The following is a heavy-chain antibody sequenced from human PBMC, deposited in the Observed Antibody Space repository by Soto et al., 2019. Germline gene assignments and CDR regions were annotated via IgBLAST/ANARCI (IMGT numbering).Heavy chain of an antibody. D-gene: IGHD4-17*01. J-gene: IGHJ4*02. CDR3: GGQDYGAKGYYLEN. CDR1: NGSISSRRSY. CDR2: IYYIGNT. Sequence: QLQLQESGSGLVKPSETLSLTCIVSNGSISSRRSYWGWIRQTPGKGLEWIGSIYYIGNTYYNPSLKSRVTISIDTSKPQFSLKMNSVTAADTAVYFCGGQDYGAKGYYLENWGQGALVTVSS. V-gene: IGHV4-39*01.